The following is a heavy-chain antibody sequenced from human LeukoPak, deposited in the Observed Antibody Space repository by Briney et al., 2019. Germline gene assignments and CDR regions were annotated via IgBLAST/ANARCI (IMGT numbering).Heavy chain of an antibody. CDR2: TSRGEGT. Sequence: PSETLSLTCAVYGGSFNDYFCSWIRQPPGKGLEWIGETSRGEGTHYSSSLRSRVIISVDTSKNQCSLKLSSVTAADTAVYYCARGTDRSKTGYWGQGTLVTASS. V-gene: IGHV4-34*01. CDR1: GGSFNDYF. J-gene: IGHJ4*02. D-gene: IGHD1-26*01. CDR3: ARGTDRSKTGY.